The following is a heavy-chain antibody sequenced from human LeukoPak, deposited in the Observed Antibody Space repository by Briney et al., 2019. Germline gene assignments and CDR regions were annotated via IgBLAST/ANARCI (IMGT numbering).Heavy chain of an antibody. V-gene: IGHV3-23*01. J-gene: IGHJ6*03. Sequence: GGSLRLSCAASGFTFNSYAMSWVRQAPGKGLEWVSAIGGGAAGTYYADSVKGRFTISRDNSKNTLFLQMNNLRAEDTAVYYCAKDGIYGSARYMDVWGRGSTVTVSS. CDR3: AKDGIYGSARYMDV. CDR1: GFTFNSYA. D-gene: IGHD3-10*01. CDR2: IGGGAAGT.